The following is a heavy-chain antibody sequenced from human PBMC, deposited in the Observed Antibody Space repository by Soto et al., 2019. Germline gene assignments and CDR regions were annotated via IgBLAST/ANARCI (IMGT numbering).Heavy chain of an antibody. CDR3: VRTSLVVAAATREDY. CDR1: GFTFSSYW. J-gene: IGHJ4*02. V-gene: IGHV3-74*01. Sequence: EVQLVESGGGLVQPGGSLRLSCAASGFTFSSYWMHWVRQAPGKGLVWVSRINSDGSSTSYAYSVKGRFTISRDNAKNMLYLQMNSLRAEDMAVYYCVRTSLVVAAATREDYWGQGTLVTVSS. D-gene: IGHD2-15*01. CDR2: INSDGSST.